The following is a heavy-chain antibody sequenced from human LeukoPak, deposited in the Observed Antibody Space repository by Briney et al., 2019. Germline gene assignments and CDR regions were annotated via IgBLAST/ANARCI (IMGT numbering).Heavy chain of an antibody. D-gene: IGHD1-26*01. CDR2: IKEDGSEK. CDR1: GFSFSSYW. Sequence: GGSLRLSCAASGFSFSSYWMSWVRQAPGKGLELVANIKEDGSEKNYVDSVKGRFTISRDNAKNSLYLQMNTLRAEDTAVYYCGRSGIVTTAVPFWGQGTLVTVSS. J-gene: IGHJ4*02. V-gene: IGHV3-7*01. CDR3: GRSGIVTTAVPF.